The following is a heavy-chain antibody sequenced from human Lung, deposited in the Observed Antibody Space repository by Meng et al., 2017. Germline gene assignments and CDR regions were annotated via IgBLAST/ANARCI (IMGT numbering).Heavy chain of an antibody. J-gene: IGHJ4*02. CDR3: ARDEDISAAGKLFSDY. CDR2: INPKGGDT. V-gene: IGHV1-2*06. D-gene: IGHD6-25*01. Sequence: QAQVGASGAEAKEPGALLKSSCTPSGYNSPHYYKHGVRRAPGQGLGWMGRINPKGGDTHYAQKFQARVTMTGDTSISTAYMELSGLRSDDTAMYYCARDEDISAAGKLFSDYWGQGTLVTVSS. CDR1: GYNSPHYY.